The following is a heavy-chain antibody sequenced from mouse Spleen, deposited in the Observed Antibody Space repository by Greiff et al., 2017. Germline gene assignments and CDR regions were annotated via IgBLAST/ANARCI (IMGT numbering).Heavy chain of an antibody. CDR3: ARFDYDGVYWYFDV. CDR1: GYTFTSYW. Sequence: VKLQQPGTELVKPGASVKLSCKASGYTFTSYWMHWVKQRPGQGLEWIGNINPSNGGTNYNEKFKSKATLTVDKSSSTAYMQLSSLTSEDSAVYYCARFDYDGVYWYFDVWGTGTTVTVSS. CDR2: INPSNGGT. J-gene: IGHJ1*03. V-gene: IGHV1-53*01. D-gene: IGHD2-4*01.